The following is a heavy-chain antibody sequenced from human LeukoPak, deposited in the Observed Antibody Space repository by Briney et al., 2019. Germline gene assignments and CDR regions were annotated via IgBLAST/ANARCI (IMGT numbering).Heavy chain of an antibody. D-gene: IGHD3-10*01. CDR3: ARGDYGSGSHSADY. CDR2: IWYDGSNK. J-gene: IGHJ4*02. Sequence: GRSLRLSCAASGFTFSSYGMHWVRQAAGKGLEWVAVIWYDGSNKYYADSVKGRFTISRDNSKNTLYLQMNSLRAEDTAVYYCARGDYGSGSHSADYWGQGTLVTVSS. V-gene: IGHV3-33*01. CDR1: GFTFSSYG.